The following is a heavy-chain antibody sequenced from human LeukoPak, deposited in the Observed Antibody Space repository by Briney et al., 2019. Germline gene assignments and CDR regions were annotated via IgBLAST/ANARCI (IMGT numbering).Heavy chain of an antibody. CDR2: ISGSGGST. CDR1: GFTFSSYV. Sequence: GGSLRLSCAVSGFTFSSYVMSWVRQAPGKGLEWVSAISGSGGSTYYADSVKGRFTISRDNFKNTLYLQMNSLRAEDTAVYYCARPRHDNGDYVGYWGQGTLVTVSS. V-gene: IGHV3-23*01. D-gene: IGHD4-17*01. CDR3: ARPRHDNGDYVGY. J-gene: IGHJ4*02.